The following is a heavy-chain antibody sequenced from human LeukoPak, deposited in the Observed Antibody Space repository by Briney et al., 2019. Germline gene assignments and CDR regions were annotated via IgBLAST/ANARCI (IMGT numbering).Heavy chain of an antibody. V-gene: IGHV3-13*01. CDR3: VRDQTIDSRAGPSDPFDV. CDR2: IGTLADT. J-gene: IGHJ3*01. CDR1: GFTFSNYD. Sequence: PGGSLRLSCAASGFTFSNYDMHWVRQTRGGGLEWVSGIGTLADTFYPDSAKGRFTISRDNAKNSLYLQMNNLRADDTAVYYCVRDQTIDSRAGPSDPFDVWGQGTMVTVSS. D-gene: IGHD3-3*01.